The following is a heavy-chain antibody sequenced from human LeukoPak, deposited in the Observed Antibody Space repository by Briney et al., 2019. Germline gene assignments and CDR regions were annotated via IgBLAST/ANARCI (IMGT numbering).Heavy chain of an antibody. J-gene: IGHJ4*02. CDR2: ISAYNGNT. D-gene: IGHD2-2*01. CDR1: GYTFTSYG. V-gene: IGHV1-18*01. CDR3: ARGGISSVVPAAIDY. Sequence: ASVKVSCKASGYTFTSYGVSWVRQAPGQGLEWMGWISAYNGNTNYAQKLQGRVTMTTDTSTSTAYMELRSLRSDDAAVYYCARGGISSVVPAAIDYWGQGTLVTVSS.